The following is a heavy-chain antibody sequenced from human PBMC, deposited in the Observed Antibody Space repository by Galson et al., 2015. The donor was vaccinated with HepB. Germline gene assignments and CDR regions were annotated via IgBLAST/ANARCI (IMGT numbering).Heavy chain of an antibody. J-gene: IGHJ6*03. CDR1: GASISSGNYY. CDR2: IYTTGST. D-gene: IGHD4-11*01. CDR3: ARDLKTVTTLSQYYYMDV. V-gene: IGHV4-61*02. Sequence: PLSLTCTVSGASISSGNYYWSWIRQPAGRGLEWIGRIYTTGSTSYNPSLKSRVTMSVDTSKNQFSLNLSSVTAADTAVYYCARDLKTVTTLSQYYYMDVWGKGTTVTVSS.